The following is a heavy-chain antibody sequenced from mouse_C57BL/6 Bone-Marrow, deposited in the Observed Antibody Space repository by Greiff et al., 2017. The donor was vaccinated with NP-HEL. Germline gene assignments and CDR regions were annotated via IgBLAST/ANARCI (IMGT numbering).Heavy chain of an antibody. D-gene: IGHD2-12*01. V-gene: IGHV1-15*01. CDR1: GYTFTDYE. Sequence: QVQLQQSGAELVRPGASVTLSCKASGYTFTDYEMHWVKQTPVHGLEWIGAIGPETGGTAYNQKFKGKAILTADKSSCTAYMELRSLTAEDSAVYYCTRYDDYWGQGTTLTVSS. CDR2: IGPETGGT. J-gene: IGHJ2*01. CDR3: TRYDDY.